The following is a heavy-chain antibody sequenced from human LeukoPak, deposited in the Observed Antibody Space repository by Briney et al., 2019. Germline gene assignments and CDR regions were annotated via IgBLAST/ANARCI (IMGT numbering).Heavy chain of an antibody. V-gene: IGHV4-34*01. J-gene: IGHJ2*01. CDR1: GGSFSGYY. CDR2: INHSGST. D-gene: IGHD2-2*01. CDR3: ARAPRGYCSSTSCYAGWYFDL. Sequence: SETLSLTCAVYGGSFSGYYWSWIRQPPGKGLEWIGEINHSGSTNYNPSLKSRVTISVDTSKNQFSLKLSSVTAADTAVYYCARAPRGYCSSTSCYAGWYFDLWGRGTLVTVSS.